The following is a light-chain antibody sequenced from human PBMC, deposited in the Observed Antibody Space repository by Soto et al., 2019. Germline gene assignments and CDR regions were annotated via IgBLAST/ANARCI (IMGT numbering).Light chain of an antibody. V-gene: IGKV1-39*01. J-gene: IGKJ1*01. CDR2: AAS. CDR1: QSISNY. CDR3: HQNYNVPLWT. Sequence: DIQMTQSPSSLSASVGDRVTITCRASQSISNYLDWYQVKPGKAPKLLIYAASTLQSGVPSRFSGSGSGTDFTLTISSLQAEDFATYYCHQNYNVPLWTFGQGTKVEIK.